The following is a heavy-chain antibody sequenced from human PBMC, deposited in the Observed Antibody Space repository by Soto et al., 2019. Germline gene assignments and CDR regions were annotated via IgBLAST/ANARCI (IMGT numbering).Heavy chain of an antibody. CDR1: GTSIRGDSS. D-gene: IGHD3-22*01. Sequence: PXETLSPPCNVSGTSIRGDSSWCWIRLHQGRGRVGMWYIFYSGSTCYNPSLKRRVTMSVDTSKNQSSLRLSSVTAADTAVYYGVREGVGFDSSGYPSRYFDFWGQGALVTVSS. CDR2: IFYSGST. V-gene: IGHV4-30-4*01. J-gene: IGHJ4*02. CDR3: VREGVGFDSSGYPSRYFDF.